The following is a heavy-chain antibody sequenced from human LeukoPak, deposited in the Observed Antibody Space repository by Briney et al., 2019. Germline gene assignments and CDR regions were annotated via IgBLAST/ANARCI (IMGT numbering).Heavy chain of an antibody. V-gene: IGHV1-8*02. CDR3: ARSWSLGYLLDV. CDR2: MNPNSGNT. J-gene: IGHJ6*02. Sequence: GASVKVSCKASGGTFSSYAISWVRQATGQGLEWMGWMNPNSGNTGYAQKFQGRVTMTRNTSISTAYMELSSLRSEDTAVYYCARSWSLGYLLDVWGQGTTVTVSS. CDR1: GGTFSSYA. D-gene: IGHD3-3*01.